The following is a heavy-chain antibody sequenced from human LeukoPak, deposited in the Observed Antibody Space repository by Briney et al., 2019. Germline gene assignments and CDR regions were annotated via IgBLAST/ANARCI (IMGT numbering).Heavy chain of an antibody. Sequence: GGSLRLSCAASGFTVSSNYMSWVRQAPGKGLEWVSVIYSGGSTYYADSVKGRFTISRDNSKNTLYLQMNSLRAEDTAVYYCARVTERLGMDVWGQGTTVTVSS. D-gene: IGHD4-11*01. CDR2: IYSGGST. J-gene: IGHJ6*02. CDR1: GFTVSSNY. CDR3: ARVTERLGMDV. V-gene: IGHV3-53*01.